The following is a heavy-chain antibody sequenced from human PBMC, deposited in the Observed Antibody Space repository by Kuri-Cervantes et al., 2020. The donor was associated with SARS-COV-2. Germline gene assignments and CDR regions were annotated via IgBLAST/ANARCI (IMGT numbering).Heavy chain of an antibody. V-gene: IGHV3-53*01. J-gene: IGHJ6*02. D-gene: IGHD2-8*01. CDR1: GLTASSNY. CDR3: SRGGYCTNGVCYTHPYYYYGMDV. CDR2: IYSGGST. Sequence: ESMSPSCVASGLTASSNYTGWVRQPPGGGLEWVSVIYSGGSTYYADSVKDRLAIARDNSKNTLYLQMNSLRAEDTAGYYCSRGGYCTNGVCYTHPYYYYGMDVWGQGTTVTVSS.